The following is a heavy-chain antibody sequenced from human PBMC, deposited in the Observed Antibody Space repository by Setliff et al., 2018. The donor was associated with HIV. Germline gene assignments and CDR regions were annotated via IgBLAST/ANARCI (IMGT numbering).Heavy chain of an antibody. CDR3: VKGGAGVG. J-gene: IGHJ4*02. V-gene: IGHV3-23*01. CDR2: ISSAPTGNT. CDR1: GFTFSRYA. D-gene: IGHD6-19*01. Sequence: PGGSLRLSCAASGFTFSRYAMNWVRQAPGKGLEWISYISSAPTGNTYYADSVKGRFTISRDNSKNTVYLQMNSLRAEDTAVYYCVKGGAGVGWGQGTLVTVSS.